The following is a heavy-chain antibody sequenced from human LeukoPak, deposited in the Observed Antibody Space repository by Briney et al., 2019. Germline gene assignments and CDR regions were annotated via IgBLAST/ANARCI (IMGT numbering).Heavy chain of an antibody. J-gene: IGHJ4*03. CDR1: GGSISTYY. V-gene: IGHV4-59*01. Sequence: SETLCLTCTVSGGSISTYYWSWVRQPPLKGLEWIGYIYSTGDTSYNPSLESRVSISMDTSKNHFSLEITSVTAADTAVYYCARGSRVYDRSGFHTWHDYWGHGTLGTVSS. CDR3: ARGSRVYDRSGFHTWHDY. CDR2: IYSTGDT. D-gene: IGHD3-22*01.